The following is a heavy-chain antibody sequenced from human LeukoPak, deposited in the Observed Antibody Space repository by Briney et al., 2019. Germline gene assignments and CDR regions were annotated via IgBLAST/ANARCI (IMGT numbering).Heavy chain of an antibody. CDR1: GYTFTSYD. J-gene: IGHJ3*02. CDR3: ARGAYSSFDAFDI. CDR2: MNPNSGNT. Sequence: ASVKVSCKASGYTFTSYDINWVRQATGQGLEWMGWMNPNSGNTGYAQKFQGXVTMTRNTSISTAYMELSSLRSEDTAVYYCARGAYSSFDAFDIWGQGTMVTVSS. V-gene: IGHV1-8*01. D-gene: IGHD6-6*01.